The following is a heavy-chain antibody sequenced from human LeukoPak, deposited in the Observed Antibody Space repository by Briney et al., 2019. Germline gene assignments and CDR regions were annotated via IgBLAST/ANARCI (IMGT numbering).Heavy chain of an antibody. J-gene: IGHJ4*02. V-gene: IGHV4-59*12. Sequence: SETLSLTCTVSGGSISSYYWSWIRQPPGKGLEWIGYIYYSGSANYNPSLKSRVTISVDTPKNQFSLKVSSVTAADTAVYYCARSMVLIAAAGKGFDYWGQGTLVTVSS. D-gene: IGHD6-13*01. CDR1: GGSISSYY. CDR3: ARSMVLIAAAGKGFDY. CDR2: IYYSGSA.